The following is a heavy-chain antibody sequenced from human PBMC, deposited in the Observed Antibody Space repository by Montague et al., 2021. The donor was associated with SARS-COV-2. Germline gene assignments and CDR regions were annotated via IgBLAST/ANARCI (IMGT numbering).Heavy chain of an antibody. CDR2: IYTSGST. D-gene: IGHD1-1*01. J-gene: IGHJ5*01. Sequence: SETLSLTCTVSGGSISSYYWSWIRQPAGKGLEWIGRIYTSGSTNYNPSLKSRVTMSVDTSKNQFSLKLRSVTAADTAVYFCARDGLERQWWMLGWVDPWGQGTLVTVSS. CDR1: GGSISSYY. V-gene: IGHV4-4*07. CDR3: ARDGLERQWWMLGWVDP.